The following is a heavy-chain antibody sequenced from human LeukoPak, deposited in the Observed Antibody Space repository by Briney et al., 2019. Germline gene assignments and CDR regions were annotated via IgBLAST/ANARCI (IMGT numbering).Heavy chain of an antibody. CDR1: GYSLSSGYY. CDR2: IYYSGST. J-gene: IGHJ3*02. V-gene: IGHV4-38-2*02. CDR3: ARDQTFDI. Sequence: SETLSLTCTVSGYSLSSGYYWGWIRPPPGKGLEWIGSIYYSGSTYYNPSLKSRVTISIDRSKNQFSLKLTSVTAADTAVYYCARDQTFDIWGQGTMVTVSS.